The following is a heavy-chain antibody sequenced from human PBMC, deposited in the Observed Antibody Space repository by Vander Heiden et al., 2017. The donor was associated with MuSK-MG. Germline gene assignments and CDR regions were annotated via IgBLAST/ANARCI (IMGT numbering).Heavy chain of an antibody. CDR2: IHPSGNYT. J-gene: IGHJ2*01. CDR1: GYRFTDYY. CDR3: VRVGRTGYYNWYFDL. V-gene: IGHV1-46*03. Sequence: QVQLVQSGAEVKRPGASVKVSCTASGYRFTDYYIHWVRQAPGQGLERLGIIHPSGNYTTYAQRFQDRLTMTSDTTTNTLYMEMSGLRSEDSAMYYCVRVGRTGYYNWYFDLWGRGTLVTVSS. D-gene: IGHD3-9*01.